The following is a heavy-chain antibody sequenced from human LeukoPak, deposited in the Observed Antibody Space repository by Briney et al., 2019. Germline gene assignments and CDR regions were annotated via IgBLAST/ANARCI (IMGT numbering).Heavy chain of an antibody. Sequence: GSLRLSCAASGFTFSSYAMHWVRQAPGKGLEWVSVIYSGGSTYYADSVKGRFTISRDNSKNTLYLQMNSLRAEDTAVYYCARVKEEFDYWGQGTLVTVSS. CDR3: ARVKEEFDY. CDR2: IYSGGST. CDR1: GFTFSSYA. J-gene: IGHJ4*02. V-gene: IGHV3-66*01.